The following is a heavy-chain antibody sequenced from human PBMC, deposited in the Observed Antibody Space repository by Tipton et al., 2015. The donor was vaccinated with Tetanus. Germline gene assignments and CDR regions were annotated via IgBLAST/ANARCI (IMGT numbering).Heavy chain of an antibody. CDR2: ITPIFGTT. CDR1: GGTFTNYA. J-gene: IGHJ4*02. D-gene: IGHD3-10*01. CDR3: AREARVTLVRGLMLYMGY. Sequence: QLVQSGPEVKKPGSSVKVSCKASGGTFTNYALSWVRQAPGQGLEWVGGITPIFGTTNSAPKFQGRVTITADESTNTAYMELRSLRSDDTAVYYCAREARVTLVRGLMLYMGYWGQGSLVTVSS. V-gene: IGHV1-69*01.